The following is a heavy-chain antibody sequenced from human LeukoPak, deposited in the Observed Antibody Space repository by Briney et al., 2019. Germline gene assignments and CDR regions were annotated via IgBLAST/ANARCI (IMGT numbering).Heavy chain of an antibody. D-gene: IGHD1-26*01. V-gene: IGHV3-48*02. J-gene: IGHJ5*02. Sequence: GGSLRLSCAASGFTFRSYSMNWVRQAPGKGLECVSYISSGSTTTYYADSVKGRFTISRDNAKHSLFLQMNSLRDEDTAVYYCARSAGGSYYDWFDPWGQGTLVTVSS. CDR2: ISSGSTTT. CDR1: GFTFRSYS. CDR3: ARSAGGSYYDWFDP.